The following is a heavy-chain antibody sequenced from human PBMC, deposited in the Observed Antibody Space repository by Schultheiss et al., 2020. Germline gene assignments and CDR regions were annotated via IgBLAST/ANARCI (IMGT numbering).Heavy chain of an antibody. CDR3: ARGEDGYNLAIGY. D-gene: IGHD5-24*01. CDR1: GFTVSSNY. V-gene: IGHV3-53*01. CDR2: IYSGGST. J-gene: IGHJ4*02. Sequence: GGSLRLSCAASGFTVSSNYMSWVRQAPGKGLEWVSVIYSGGSTYYADSVKGRFTISRDNSKNTLYLQMNSLRAEDTAVYYCARGEDGYNLAIGYWGQGTLVTVSS.